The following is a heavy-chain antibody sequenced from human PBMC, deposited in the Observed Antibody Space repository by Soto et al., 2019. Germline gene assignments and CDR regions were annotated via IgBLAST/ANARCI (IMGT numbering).Heavy chain of an antibody. CDR3: ARAKPPLHSSSWYWFDP. D-gene: IGHD6-13*01. CDR1: GGSISSYY. V-gene: IGHV4-59*08. J-gene: IGHJ5*02. Sequence: QVQLQESGPGLVKPSETLSLTCTVSGGSISSYYWSWIRQPPGKGLEWIGYIYYSGSTNYNPSLTIRVTISVDTSKNQFSLKLSSVTAADTAVYYCARAKPPLHSSSWYWFDPWGQGTLVTVSS. CDR2: IYYSGST.